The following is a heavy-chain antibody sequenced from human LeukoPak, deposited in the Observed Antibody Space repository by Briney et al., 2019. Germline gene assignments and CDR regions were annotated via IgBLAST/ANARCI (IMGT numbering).Heavy chain of an antibody. CDR3: ARVLHKRNYDSTTYYGY. CDR1: GLTFSSYA. D-gene: IGHD3-22*01. J-gene: IGHJ4*02. V-gene: IGHV3-23*01. CDR2: ISGSGGNT. Sequence: GGSLRLSCAASGLTFSSYAMNWVRQAPGKGLEWVSAISGSGGNTYYADSVKGRFTISRDNSKNTLYLQMNSLRAEDTAVYYCARVLHKRNYDSTTYYGYWGQGTLVTVSS.